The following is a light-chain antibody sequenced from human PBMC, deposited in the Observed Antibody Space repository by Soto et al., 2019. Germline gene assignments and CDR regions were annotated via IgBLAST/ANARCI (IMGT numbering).Light chain of an antibody. J-gene: IGKJ1*01. V-gene: IGKV3-20*01. Sequence: EIVLTQSPGTLSMSAGERATLSCRAIQSVSSSYLAWYQQKPGQAPRLLIYGASRRATGIPDRFSGSGSGIDFTLTISRLEPEDFAVYYCHQYASFLRTFGQGTKVEIK. CDR2: GAS. CDR3: HQYASFLRT. CDR1: QSVSSSY.